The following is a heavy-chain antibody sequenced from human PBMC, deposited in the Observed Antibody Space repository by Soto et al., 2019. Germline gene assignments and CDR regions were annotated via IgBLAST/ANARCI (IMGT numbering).Heavy chain of an antibody. Sequence: QVQLVQSGAEVKKPGSSVKVSCKASGGTFSSYAISWVRQAPRQGLEWMGGIIPIFGTADYAQKFQGRVTMTADESTSTAYMELSSLRSEDTAVYYCARDGGVYDYSPFDYWGQGTLVTVSS. CDR3: ARDGGVYDYSPFDY. D-gene: IGHD4-4*01. V-gene: IGHV1-69*12. CDR2: IIPIFGTA. CDR1: GGTFSSYA. J-gene: IGHJ4*02.